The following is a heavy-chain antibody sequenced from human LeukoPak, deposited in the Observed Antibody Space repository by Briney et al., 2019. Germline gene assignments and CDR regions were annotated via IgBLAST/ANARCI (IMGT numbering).Heavy chain of an antibody. CDR2: IRSKAYGETA. D-gene: IGHD1-1*01. V-gene: IGHV3-49*03. CDR3: TRDRGAYNLYDY. CDR1: GFTFRSYA. Sequence: GGSLRLSCAASGFTFRSYAMSWIRQAPGKGLEWVGFIRSKAYGETADYAASVKGRFTISRDDSKAIAYLQMNSLKTEDTAVYHCTRDRGAYNLYDYWGQGTLVTVSS. J-gene: IGHJ4*02.